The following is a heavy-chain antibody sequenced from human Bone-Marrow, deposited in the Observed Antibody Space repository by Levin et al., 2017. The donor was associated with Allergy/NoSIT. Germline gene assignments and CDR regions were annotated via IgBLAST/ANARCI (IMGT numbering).Heavy chain of an antibody. J-gene: IGHJ4*02. CDR3: GKSHSTSWYEFVYN. D-gene: IGHD2-2*01. V-gene: IGHV3-30*18. CDR1: GFSLSNYG. CDR2: ISGDGRKT. Sequence: PGGSLRLSCAASGFSLSNYGMHWVRQAPGKGLAWVAVISGDGRKTYYADSVKGRFTISRDNSQNTLFLQMDSLRAEDTAVYYCGKSHSTSWYEFVYNWGQGTLVTVPS.